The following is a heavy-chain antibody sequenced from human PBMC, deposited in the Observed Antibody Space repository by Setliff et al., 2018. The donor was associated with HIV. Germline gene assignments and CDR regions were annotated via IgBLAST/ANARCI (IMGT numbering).Heavy chain of an antibody. V-gene: IGHV4-59*08. CDR3: GRGRSITIFGVAYFDF. J-gene: IGHJ4*02. D-gene: IGHD3-3*01. Sequence: SETLSLTCSVSGGSISTSHWSWIRQPPGKGLEWIGYIYKSGSTNYNASLKSRVTISADTSKNQFSLKLRSVTAADTAVYYCGRGRSITIFGVAYFDFWGQGTQVTVSS. CDR2: IYKSGST. CDR1: GGSISTSH.